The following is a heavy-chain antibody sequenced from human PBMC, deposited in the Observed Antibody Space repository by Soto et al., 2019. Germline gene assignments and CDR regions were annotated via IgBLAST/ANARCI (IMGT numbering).Heavy chain of an antibody. CDR2: IYHSGST. CDR1: GGSISSGGYS. Sequence: QLPLQESGSGLVKPSQTLSLTCAVSGGSISSGGYSWSWIRQPPGKGLEWIGYIYHSGSTYYNPSLKSRVTISVDRSKNQFSLKLSSVTAADTAVYYCARGPPHSHWGQGTLVTVSS. D-gene: IGHD2-21*01. CDR3: ARGPPHSH. J-gene: IGHJ4*02. V-gene: IGHV4-30-2*01.